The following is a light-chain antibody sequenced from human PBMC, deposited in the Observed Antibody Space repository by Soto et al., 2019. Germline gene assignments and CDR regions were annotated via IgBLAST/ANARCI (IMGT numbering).Light chain of an antibody. CDR3: SSYTSSSTPVV. J-gene: IGLJ2*01. V-gene: IGLV2-14*01. CDR1: SSDVGGYNY. CDR2: DVS. Sequence: QSALTQPASVSGSPGQSITISCTGTSSDVGGYNYVSWYQQHPGKAPKLMIYDVSNRPSGVSNRFSGSKSANTASLTLSGLEAEDEAEYDCSSYTSSSTPVVFGGGTQLTVL.